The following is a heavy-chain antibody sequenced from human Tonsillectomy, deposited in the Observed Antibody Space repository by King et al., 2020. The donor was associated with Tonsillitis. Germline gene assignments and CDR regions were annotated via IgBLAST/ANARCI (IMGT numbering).Heavy chain of an antibody. D-gene: IGHD2-21*01. CDR2: IRSKAYGGTT. CDR3: TSLYSNWFDP. J-gene: IGHJ5*02. Sequence: QLVQSGGGLVQPGRSLRLSCTASGFTFGDYAMSWFRQAPGKGLEWVGFIRSKAYGGTTEYAASVKGRLTISKDDSKSIAYLQMNSLKTEDTAVYYCTSLYSNWFDPWGQGTLVTVSS. V-gene: IGHV3-49*03. CDR1: GFTFGDYA.